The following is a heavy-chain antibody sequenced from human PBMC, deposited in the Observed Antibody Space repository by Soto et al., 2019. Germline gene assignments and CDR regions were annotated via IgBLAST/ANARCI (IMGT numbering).Heavy chain of an antibody. CDR3: ARGHTRGYSGYDLNWFDP. J-gene: IGHJ5*02. CDR1: CGSISSGDYY. Sequence: KPSETLSLTCTFSCGSISSGDYYWSWIRQPPGKGLEWIGYIYYSGSTYYNPSLKSRVTISVDTSKNQFSLKLSSVTAADTAVYYCARGHTRGYSGYDLNWFDPWGQGTLVTVSS. D-gene: IGHD5-12*01. V-gene: IGHV4-30-4*01. CDR2: IYYSGST.